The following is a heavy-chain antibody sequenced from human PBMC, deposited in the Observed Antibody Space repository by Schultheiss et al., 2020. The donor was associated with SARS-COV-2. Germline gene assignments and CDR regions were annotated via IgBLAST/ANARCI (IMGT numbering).Heavy chain of an antibody. CDR1: GGSFSGYY. Sequence: SQTLSLTCAVYGGSFSGYYWSWIRQPPGKGLEWIGYIYYSGSTNYNPSLKSRVTISVDTSKNQFSLKLSSVTAADTAVYYCARMSSTSPPRFDYWGQGTLVTVSS. D-gene: IGHD2-2*01. V-gene: IGHV4-59*12. CDR2: IYYSGST. CDR3: ARMSSTSPPRFDY. J-gene: IGHJ4*02.